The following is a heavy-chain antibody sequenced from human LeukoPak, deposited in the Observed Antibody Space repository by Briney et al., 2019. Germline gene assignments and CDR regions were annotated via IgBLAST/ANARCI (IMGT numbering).Heavy chain of an antibody. CDR2: IKQDGSEK. D-gene: IGHD3-22*01. CDR1: GFTFSTYW. CDR3: ARDGGLGRTYYYDSSGYYLY. V-gene: IGHV3-7*01. Sequence: GGSLRLSCAASGFTFSTYWMSWVRQAPGKGLEWVANIKQDGSEKYYVDSVKGRFTISRDNAKNSLYLQMNSLRAEDTAAYYCARDGGLGRTYYYDSSGYYLYWGQGTLVTVSS. J-gene: IGHJ4*02.